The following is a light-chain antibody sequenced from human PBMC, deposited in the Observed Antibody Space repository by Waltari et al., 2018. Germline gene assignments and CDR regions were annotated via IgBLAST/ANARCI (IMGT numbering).Light chain of an antibody. V-gene: IGLV8-61*01. CDR2: KAN. Sequence: QTLVTQEPSLSVSPGGTVTLTCALSSGSLSTTSYATWYQQTPGQAPRTLVYKANARSAGVPARFSGSILGNTAALTITGAQADDESDYYCALYMGSGIWVFGGGTRLTVL. CDR1: SGSLSTTSY. CDR3: ALYMGSGIWV. J-gene: IGLJ3*02.